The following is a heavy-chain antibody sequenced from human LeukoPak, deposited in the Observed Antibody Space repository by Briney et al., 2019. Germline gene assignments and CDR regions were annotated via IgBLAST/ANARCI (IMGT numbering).Heavy chain of an antibody. CDR1: GGSFSGYY. D-gene: IGHD6-13*01. Sequence: SETLSLTCAVYGGSFSGYYWSWIRQPPWKGLEWIGEINHSGSTNYNPSLKSRVTISVDTSKNQFSLKLSSVTAADTAVYYCARGPPHSSSWYWFDPWGQGTLVTVSS. J-gene: IGHJ5*02. CDR3: ARGPPHSSSWYWFDP. V-gene: IGHV4-34*01. CDR2: INHSGST.